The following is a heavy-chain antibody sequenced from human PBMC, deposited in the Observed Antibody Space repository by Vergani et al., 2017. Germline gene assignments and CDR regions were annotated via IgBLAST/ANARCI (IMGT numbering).Heavy chain of an antibody. J-gene: IGHJ6*03. D-gene: IGHD3-9*01. V-gene: IGHV1-46*03. CDR1: GYTFTSYY. CDR3: ARDSGSGVGDILTGYYKDYYYYMDV. CDR2: INPSGGST. Sequence: QVQLVQSGAEVKKPGASVKVSCKASGYTFTSYYMHWVRQAPGQGLEWMGIINPSGGSTSYAQKFQGRVTMTRDTSTSTVYMELSSLRSEDTAVYYCARDSGSGVGDILTGYYKDYYYYMDVWGKGTTVTVSS.